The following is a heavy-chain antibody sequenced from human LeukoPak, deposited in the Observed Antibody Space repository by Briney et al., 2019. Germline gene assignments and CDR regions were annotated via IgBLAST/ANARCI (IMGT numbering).Heavy chain of an antibody. CDR2: MSYDGSDK. CDR3: ATDNDFWSDPNRPENYFDF. J-gene: IGHJ4*02. D-gene: IGHD3-3*01. CDR1: GFTFSTYG. Sequence: GGSLRLSCEASGFTFSTYGMHWVRQAPGKGLEWVALMSYDGSDKSYADSVKGRFTISRDNAKNTLYLQMNSLGAEDTAVYYCATDNDFWSDPNRPENYFDFWGQGTLVTVSS. V-gene: IGHV3-30*03.